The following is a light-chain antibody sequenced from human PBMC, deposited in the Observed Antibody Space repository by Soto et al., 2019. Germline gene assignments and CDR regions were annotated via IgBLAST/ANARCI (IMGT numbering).Light chain of an antibody. Sequence: DIVLRQSPDTLSLSPGGRVTLSFRASQRVSLSYLVWYQQKPGQAPRLLIYDSSTRASGVPDRFDGGGSGTDFTLTITSLEPEDSAVYYCQQYARSSWTFGQGTKVDIK. CDR1: QRVSLSY. CDR3: QQYARSSWT. J-gene: IGKJ1*01. V-gene: IGKV3-20*01. CDR2: DSS.